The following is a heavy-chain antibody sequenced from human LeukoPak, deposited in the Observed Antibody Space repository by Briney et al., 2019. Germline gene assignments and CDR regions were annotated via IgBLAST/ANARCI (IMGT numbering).Heavy chain of an antibody. Sequence: SVTLSLTCAVSDDTFSSHYWTWIRQPPGKGLEWIGYISYIGRTNYNPSLKSRVTISIDTSKNQFSLKLTSVTAADTAVCYCARDLVTVTKGYDIWGQGTMVSVSS. CDR1: DDTFSSHY. J-gene: IGHJ3*02. CDR2: ISYIGRT. D-gene: IGHD4-17*01. V-gene: IGHV4-59*11. CDR3: ARDLVTVTKGYDI.